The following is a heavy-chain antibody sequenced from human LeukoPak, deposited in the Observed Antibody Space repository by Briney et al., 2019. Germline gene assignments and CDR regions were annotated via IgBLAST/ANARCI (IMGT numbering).Heavy chain of an antibody. J-gene: IGHJ5*02. V-gene: IGHV3-7*01. CDR3: ARDSYCSGGSCYGTIWFDP. CDR1: GFTFSSYW. Sequence: GGSLRLSCAASGFTFSSYWMSWVRQAPGKGLGWVANIKQDGSEKYYVDSVKGRFTISRDNAKNSLYLQMNSLRAEDTAVYYCARDSYCSGGSCYGTIWFDPWGQGTLVTVSS. CDR2: IKQDGSEK. D-gene: IGHD2-15*01.